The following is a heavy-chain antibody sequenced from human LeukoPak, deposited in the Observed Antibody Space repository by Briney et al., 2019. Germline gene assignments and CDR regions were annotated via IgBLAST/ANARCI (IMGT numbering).Heavy chain of an antibody. CDR1: GGSFSRYY. J-gene: IGHJ4*02. CDR3: ARTDYDSSGYDY. V-gene: IGHV4-34*01. CDR2: INHSGST. D-gene: IGHD3-22*01. Sequence: SETLSLTCAVYGGSFSRYYWSWIRQPPGKGLEWIGEINHSGSTNYNPSLKSRVTISVDTSKNQFSLKLSSVTAADTAVYYCARTDYDSSGYDYWGQGTLVTVSS.